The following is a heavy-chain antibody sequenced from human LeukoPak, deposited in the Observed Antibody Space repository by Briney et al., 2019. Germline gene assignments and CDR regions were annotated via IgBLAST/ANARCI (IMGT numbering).Heavy chain of an antibody. CDR1: GGSISSYY. J-gene: IGHJ5*02. Sequence: SETLSLTCTVSGGSISSYYWSWIRQPAGKGLEWIGRIYASGSINYNPSLKSRVTMSVGTSKNQLSLKLTSVTAADTAVYYCARGTDPRNNFFTPGGKETWVTVSS. CDR2: IYASGSI. D-gene: IGHD3/OR15-3a*01. V-gene: IGHV4-4*07. CDR3: ARGTDPRNNFFTP.